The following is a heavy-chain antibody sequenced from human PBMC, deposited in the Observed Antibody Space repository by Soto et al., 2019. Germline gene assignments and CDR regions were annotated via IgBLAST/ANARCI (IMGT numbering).Heavy chain of an antibody. D-gene: IGHD4-17*01. CDR2: IDSDGSST. CDR3: ARDQHYGDFDY. V-gene: IGHV3-74*01. J-gene: IGHJ4*01. Sequence: EVQLVESGGGLVQPGGSLRLSCAASGFTFSSYWMHWVRQAPGKGLVWVSRIDSDGSSTTYADSVKGRFTISRDNAKNTLYLHMNSLRGEDTAVYYCARDQHYGDFDYWGHGTLVTVSS. CDR1: GFTFSSYW.